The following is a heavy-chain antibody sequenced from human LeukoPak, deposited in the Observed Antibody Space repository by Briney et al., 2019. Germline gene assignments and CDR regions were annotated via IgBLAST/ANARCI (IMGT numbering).Heavy chain of an antibody. CDR3: ARESVTAVAGFNY. Sequence: ASVTVSCTASGYTFTSYAMHWVRQAPGQRLEWMGWINAGNGNTKYSQKFQGRVTITRDTSASTAYMELSSLRSEDTAVYYCARESVTAVAGFNYWGQGTLVTVSS. V-gene: IGHV1-3*01. CDR2: INAGNGNT. J-gene: IGHJ4*02. CDR1: GYTFTSYA. D-gene: IGHD6-19*01.